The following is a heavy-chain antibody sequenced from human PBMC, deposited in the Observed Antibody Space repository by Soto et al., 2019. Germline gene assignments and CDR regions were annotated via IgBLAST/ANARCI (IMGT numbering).Heavy chain of an antibody. CDR2: ISYDGSNK. CDR1: GFTFSSYA. Sequence: GGSLRLSCAASGFTFSSYAMHWVRQAPGKGLEWVAVISYDGSNKYYADSVKGRFTISRDNSKNTLYLQMNSLRAEDTAVYYCASFGDPHAFDIWGQGTMVTVSS. D-gene: IGHD4-17*01. J-gene: IGHJ3*02. V-gene: IGHV3-30-3*01. CDR3: ASFGDPHAFDI.